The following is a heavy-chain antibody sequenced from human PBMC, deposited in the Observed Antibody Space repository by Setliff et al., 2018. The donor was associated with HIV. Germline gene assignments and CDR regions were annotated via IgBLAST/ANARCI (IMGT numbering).Heavy chain of an antibody. CDR1: GYTFTSYD. J-gene: IGHJ4*02. V-gene: IGHV1-8*02. D-gene: IGHD6-13*01. CDR3: ARDDVSAPGSYQDY. Sequence: GASVKVSCKASGYTFTSYDINWVRQATGQGLEWMGWMNPNSGNTGYAQKFQGRVTMTRNTSISTAYMELSSLTSEDTAVYYCARDDVSAPGSYQDYWGQGTLVTVSS. CDR2: MNPNSGNT.